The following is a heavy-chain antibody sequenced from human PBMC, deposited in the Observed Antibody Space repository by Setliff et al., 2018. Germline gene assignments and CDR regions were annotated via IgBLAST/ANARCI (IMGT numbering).Heavy chain of an antibody. D-gene: IGHD4-4*01. CDR3: ARDLLYSNYAKGYYYYGMDV. J-gene: IGHJ6*02. CDR2: ISGSGGST. Sequence: LKISCAASGFTFSSYAMSWVRQAPGKGLEWVSAISGSGGSTYYADSVKGRFTISRDNSKNTLYLQMNSLRAEDTAVYYCARDLLYSNYAKGYYYYGMDVWGQGTTVTVS. CDR1: GFTFSSYA. V-gene: IGHV3-23*01.